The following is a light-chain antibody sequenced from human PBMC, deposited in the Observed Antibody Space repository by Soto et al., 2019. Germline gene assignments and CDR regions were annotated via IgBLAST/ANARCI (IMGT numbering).Light chain of an antibody. J-gene: IGKJ2*01. CDR3: QHYGSSPT. CDR1: QSVSSSY. V-gene: IGKV3-20*01. CDR2: GAS. Sequence: EIVLTQFPGTLSLSPGERATLSCRAGQSVSSSYLAWFQQKPGQAPRLLIYGASSRATGIPDRFSGRGSGTDFTLTISRLEPEDFAVYYCQHYGSSPTFGQGAKLEIK.